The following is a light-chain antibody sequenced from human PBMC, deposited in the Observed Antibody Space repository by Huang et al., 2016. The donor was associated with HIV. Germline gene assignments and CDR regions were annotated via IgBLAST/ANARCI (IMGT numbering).Light chain of an antibody. Sequence: DIVLTQSPDSLAVSLGERATINCRSSQSVLYTSRNNNFVSWYQQKLGQPPKLLFYWASTRESGVPDRFSGSGSGTNFSLTISSLKAEDVAVYYCQQYYVAPFTFGQGTKVEIK. CDR2: WAS. V-gene: IGKV4-1*01. CDR3: QQYYVAPFT. J-gene: IGKJ2*01. CDR1: QSVLYTSRNNNF.